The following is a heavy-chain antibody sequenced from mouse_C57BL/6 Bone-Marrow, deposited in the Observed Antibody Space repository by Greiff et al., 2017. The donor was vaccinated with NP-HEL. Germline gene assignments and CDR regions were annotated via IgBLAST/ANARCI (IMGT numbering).Heavy chain of an antibody. CDR3: ARDYDAGAWFAY. CDR1: GYTFTEYT. V-gene: IGHV1-62-2*01. D-gene: IGHD2-4*01. CDR2: FYPGSGSI. Sequence: QVTLKESGAELVKPGASVKLSCKASGYTFTEYTIHWVKQRSGQGLEWIGWFYPGSGSIKYNEKFKDKATLTADKSSSTAYMELSRLTSEDSAVYFCARDYDAGAWFAYWGQGTLVTVSA. J-gene: IGHJ3*01.